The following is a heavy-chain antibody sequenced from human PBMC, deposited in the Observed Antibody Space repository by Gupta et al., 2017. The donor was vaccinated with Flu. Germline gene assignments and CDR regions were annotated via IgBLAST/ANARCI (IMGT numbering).Heavy chain of an antibody. CDR2: IRSNNYGGAA. V-gene: IGHV3-49*03. CDR3: ARMFWNYEKNYFDY. J-gene: IGHJ4*02. Sequence: EVQLVESGGGLEQPGRSLRLSCTSTGFAFVEYGINWLRQAPGKGLEWVGFIRSNNYGGAAEYAASVKGRFTISRDDSKSIAYLQLNSLKSEDSAIYYGARMFWNYEKNYFDYWGQGTLVTVSS. CDR1: GFAFVEYG. D-gene: IGHD1-7*01.